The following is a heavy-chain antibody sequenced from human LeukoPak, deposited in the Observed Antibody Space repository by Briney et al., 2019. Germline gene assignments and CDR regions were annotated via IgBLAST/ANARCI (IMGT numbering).Heavy chain of an antibody. CDR3: ARVGAVTIFGVDTDY. CDR2: INHSGST. D-gene: IGHD3-3*01. V-gene: IGHV4-34*01. Sequence: PSETLSLTCAVYGGSFSGYYWGWVRQPPGKGLEWIGGINHSGSTNYNPFLKSRVTISVDTSKNQFSLKLSSVTAADTAVYYCARVGAVTIFGVDTDYWGQGTLVTVSS. J-gene: IGHJ4*02. CDR1: GGSFSGYY.